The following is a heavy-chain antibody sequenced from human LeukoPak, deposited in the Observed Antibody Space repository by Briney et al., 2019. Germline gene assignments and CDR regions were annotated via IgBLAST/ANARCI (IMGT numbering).Heavy chain of an antibody. CDR1: GGTFSSYA. J-gene: IGHJ5*02. V-gene: IGHV1-69*06. CDR3: ARDNSVRDEARWFNP. CDR2: IIPIFGTA. D-gene: IGHD5-24*01. Sequence: GASVKVSCKASGGTFSSYAISWVRQAPGHGLEWMGGIIPIFGTANYAQKFQGRVTITADKSTSTAYMELSSLRSEDTAVYYCARDNSVRDEARWFNPWGQGTLVTVSS.